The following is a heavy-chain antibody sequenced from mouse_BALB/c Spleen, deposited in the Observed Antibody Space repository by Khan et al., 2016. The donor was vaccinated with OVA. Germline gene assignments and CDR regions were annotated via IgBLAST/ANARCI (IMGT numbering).Heavy chain of an antibody. Sequence: VQLQQSGPELMKPGASVKISCKASGYSFTTYYIHWVMQSHGKSLEWIGYIDPFSGGTTYNQKFKDKATLTVDTSSSTAYIHLSNLTSEDSAVYYCTRHGYVAWFTYWGQGTLVTVSA. D-gene: IGHD2-2*01. J-gene: IGHJ3*01. CDR1: GYSFTTYY. CDR3: TRHGYVAWFTY. CDR2: IDPFSGGT. V-gene: IGHV1S135*01.